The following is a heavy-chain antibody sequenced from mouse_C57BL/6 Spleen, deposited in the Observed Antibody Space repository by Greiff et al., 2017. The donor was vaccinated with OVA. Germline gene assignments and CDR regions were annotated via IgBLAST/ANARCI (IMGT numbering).Heavy chain of an antibody. CDR2: IYPGDGDT. J-gene: IGHJ2*01. Sequence: VQLQQSGAELVKPGASVKISCKASGYAFSSYWMNWVKQRPGKGLEWIGQIYPGDGDTNYNGKFKGKATLTADKSSSTAYMQLSSLTSEDSAVYFCARGGFYDGSSPYYFDYWGQGTTLTVSS. CDR3: ARGGFYDGSSPYYFDY. CDR1: GYAFSSYW. V-gene: IGHV1-80*01. D-gene: IGHD1-1*01.